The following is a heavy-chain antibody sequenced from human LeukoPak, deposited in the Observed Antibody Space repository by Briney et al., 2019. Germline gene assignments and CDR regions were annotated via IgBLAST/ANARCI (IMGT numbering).Heavy chain of an antibody. D-gene: IGHD7-27*01. J-gene: IGHJ4*02. V-gene: IGHV3-23*01. CDR3: AKGIVNWGKYYFDY. CDR1: GFTFSSYA. CDR2: ISGSGGST. Sequence: GGSLRLSCAASGFTFSSYAMSWVRQAPGKGLEWVSAISGSGGSTYYADSVKGRFTISRDNSKNTLHLQMNSPRAEDTAVYYCAKGIVNWGKYYFDYWGQGTLVTVSS.